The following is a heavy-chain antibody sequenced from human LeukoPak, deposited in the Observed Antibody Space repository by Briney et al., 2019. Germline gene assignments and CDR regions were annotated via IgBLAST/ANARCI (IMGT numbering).Heavy chain of an antibody. CDR1: GGTFSSYA. CDR3: AREYYYDSSGYYYTKYYYGMDV. D-gene: IGHD3-22*01. Sequence: SVKVSCKASGGTFSSYAISWVRQAPGQGLEWMGGIIPIFGTANYAQKFQGRVTITADESSSTAYMELSSLRSEDTAVYYCAREYYYDSSGYYYTKYYYGMDVWGQGTTVTVSS. J-gene: IGHJ6*02. CDR2: IIPIFGTA. V-gene: IGHV1-69*13.